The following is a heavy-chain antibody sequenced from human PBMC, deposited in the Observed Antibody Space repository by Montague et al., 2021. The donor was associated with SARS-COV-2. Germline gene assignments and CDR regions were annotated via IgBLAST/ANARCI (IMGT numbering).Heavy chain of an antibody. D-gene: IGHD2-15*01. J-gene: IGHJ6*02. CDR3: ARVRRGGYCSGGSCYGYYYGMDV. V-gene: IGHV4-59*01. Sequence: ETLSLTCTVSGGSISSYYWSWIRQPPGKGLEWIGYIYYSGSTNYNPSLKSRVTISVDTSKNQFSLKLSSVTAADTAVYYCARVRRGGYCSGGSCYGYYYGMDVWGQGTTVTVSS. CDR1: GGSISSYY. CDR2: IYYSGST.